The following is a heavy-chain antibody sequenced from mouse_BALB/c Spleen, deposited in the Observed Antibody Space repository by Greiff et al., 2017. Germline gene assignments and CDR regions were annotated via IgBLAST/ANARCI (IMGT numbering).Heavy chain of an antibody. Sequence: EVKLMESGGGLVQPGGSMKLSCVASGFTFSNYWMNWVRQSPEKGLEWVAEIRLKSNNYATHYAESVKGRFTISRDDSKSSVYLQMNNLRAEDTGIYYCTRTQLPFDYWGQGTTLTVSS. D-gene: IGHD1-1*01. J-gene: IGHJ2*01. V-gene: IGHV6-6*02. CDR2: IRLKSNNYAT. CDR3: TRTQLPFDY. CDR1: GFTFSNYW.